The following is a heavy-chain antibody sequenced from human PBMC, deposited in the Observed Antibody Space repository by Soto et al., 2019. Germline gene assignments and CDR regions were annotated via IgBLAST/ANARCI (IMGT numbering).Heavy chain of an antibody. CDR2: IYHSGST. Sequence: SATQSRTCAGCGGSKSRTNWWSWVRKHPGKGLEWIGEIYHSGSTNYNPSLKSRVIISVDKSKNQFSLKLSSVTAADTAVYYRARAYDYSSNWFDPWGQGTLVTVSS. CDR1: GGSKSRTNW. D-gene: IGHD4-4*01. J-gene: IGHJ5*02. V-gene: IGHV4-4*02. CDR3: ARAYDYSSNWFDP.